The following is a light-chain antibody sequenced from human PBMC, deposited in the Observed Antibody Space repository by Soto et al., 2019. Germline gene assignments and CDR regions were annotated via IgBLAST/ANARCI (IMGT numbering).Light chain of an antibody. CDR3: QQLNSYPWT. CDR1: QDITSY. Sequence: DIQMTQSPATLSASVGDRVTITCRASQDITSYLAWYQQKPGKAPKLLIYDASPLESAVPSRFSGSGSQTEFTLTISSLQPEDFATYYCQQLNSYPWTFGGGTKVDIK. CDR2: DAS. J-gene: IGKJ4*01. V-gene: IGKV1-9*01.